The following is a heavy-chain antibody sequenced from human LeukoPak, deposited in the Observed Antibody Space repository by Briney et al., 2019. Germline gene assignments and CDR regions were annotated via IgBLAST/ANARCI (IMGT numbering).Heavy chain of an antibody. CDR3: ANAGYSSSWYVESVDY. CDR2: IRYDGSRK. D-gene: IGHD6-13*01. CDR1: GFIFSSYG. J-gene: IGHJ4*02. V-gene: IGHV3-30*02. Sequence: GGSLRLSCAASGFIFSSYGMHWVRQAPDKGLEWVAFIRYDGSRKYYADSVKGRFTISRDNSKNTLYLQMNSLRAEDTAVYYCANAGYSSSWYVESVDYWGQGTLVTASS.